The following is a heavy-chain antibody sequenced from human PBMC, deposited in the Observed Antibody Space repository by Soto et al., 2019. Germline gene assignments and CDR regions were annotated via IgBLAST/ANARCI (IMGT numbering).Heavy chain of an antibody. V-gene: IGHV3-48*01. CDR1: GFTFSSYS. CDR3: ARATRNYDFWSGPTYYYYYMDV. Sequence: GGSLRLSCAASGFTFSSYSMNWVRQAPGKGLEWVSYISSSSSTIYYADSVKGRFTISRDNAKNSLYLQMNSLRAEDTAVYYCARATRNYDFWSGPTYYYYYMDVWGKGTTVTVSS. J-gene: IGHJ6*03. D-gene: IGHD3-3*01. CDR2: ISSSSSTI.